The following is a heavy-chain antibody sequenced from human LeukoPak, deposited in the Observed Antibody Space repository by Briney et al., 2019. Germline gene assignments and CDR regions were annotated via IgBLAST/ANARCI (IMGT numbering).Heavy chain of an antibody. D-gene: IGHD1-26*01. Sequence: GGSLRFSCAASGFTFSDYYMSWIRQAPGKGLEWVSYISSSGSTIYYADSVKGRFTISRDNAKNSLYLQMNSLRAEDTAVYYCAREPTSGSYFDYWGQGTLVTVSS. CDR1: GFTFSDYY. V-gene: IGHV3-11*01. J-gene: IGHJ4*02. CDR3: AREPTSGSYFDY. CDR2: ISSSGSTI.